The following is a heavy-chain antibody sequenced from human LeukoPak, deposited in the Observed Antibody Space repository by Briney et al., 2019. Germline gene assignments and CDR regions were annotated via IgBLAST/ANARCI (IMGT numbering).Heavy chain of an antibody. J-gene: IGHJ4*02. CDR1: GGSISSYY. V-gene: IGHV4-4*09. CDR3: ARHVEVPAALDY. D-gene: IGHD2-2*01. CDR2: IYTSGST. Sequence: PSETLSLTCTVSGGSISSYYWSWIRQPPGKGLEWIGYIYTSGSTNYNPSLKSRVTISVDTSKNQFSLKLSSVTAADTAVYYCARHVEVPAALDYWGQGTLVTVSS.